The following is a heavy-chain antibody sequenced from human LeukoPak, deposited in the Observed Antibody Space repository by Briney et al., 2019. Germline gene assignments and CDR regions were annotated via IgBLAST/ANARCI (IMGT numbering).Heavy chain of an antibody. CDR1: GYSISNYW. CDR2: IDPGDSTT. CDR3: ARLGYGHGQGDY. D-gene: IGHD5-18*01. V-gene: IGHV5-51*01. Sequence: GESLQISCKASGYSISNYWIGWVRQMPGKGLEGMGIIDPGDSTTRYSPSLQGQVTISADKSINTASLQWSSLQASDSAIYYCARLGYGHGQGDYWGQGTLVTVCS. J-gene: IGHJ4*02.